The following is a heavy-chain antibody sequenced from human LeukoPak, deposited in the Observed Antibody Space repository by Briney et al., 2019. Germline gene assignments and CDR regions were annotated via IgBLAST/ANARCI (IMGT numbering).Heavy chain of an antibody. CDR1: GGSISSGGYY. CDR2: IYNSGST. D-gene: IGHD2-8*01. V-gene: IGHV4-31*03. CDR3: ARGYCTNGVCSSDYFDY. Sequence: SETLSLTCTVSGGSISSGGYYWNWIRQHLGKGLEWIGYIYNSGSTYYNPSLKSRSTISVDTSKNQFSLKLSSVTAADTAVYYCARGYCTNGVCSSDYFDYWGQGTLVTVSP. J-gene: IGHJ4*02.